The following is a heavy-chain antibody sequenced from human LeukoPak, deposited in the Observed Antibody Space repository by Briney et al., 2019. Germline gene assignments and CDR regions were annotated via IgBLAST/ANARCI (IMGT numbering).Heavy chain of an antibody. CDR3: ARDALDYVWGSYRGLDY. D-gene: IGHD3-16*02. Sequence: PSETLSLTCTVSGGSISSYYWSWIRQPPEKGLEWIGYIYYSGSTNYNPSLKSRVTISVDTSKNQFSLKLSSVTAADTAVYYCARDALDYVWGSYRGLDYWGQGTLVTVSS. CDR2: IYYSGST. CDR1: GGSISSYY. V-gene: IGHV4-59*01. J-gene: IGHJ4*02.